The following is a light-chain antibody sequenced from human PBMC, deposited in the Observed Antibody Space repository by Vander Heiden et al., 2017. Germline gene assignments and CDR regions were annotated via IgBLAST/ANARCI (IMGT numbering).Light chain of an antibody. V-gene: IGKV1-33*01. J-gene: IGKJ5*01. CDR2: EAS. CDR1: QDISKY. Sequence: DIQKTQSPAALSASVGDRGSSTCQASQDISKYLKWYQQKPGKAQKILIYEASKLETGVPSRFSGSGSGTDFTFTISSLQPEDIATYYWQQYKHKITFGQGTRLEIK. CDR3: QQYKHKIT.